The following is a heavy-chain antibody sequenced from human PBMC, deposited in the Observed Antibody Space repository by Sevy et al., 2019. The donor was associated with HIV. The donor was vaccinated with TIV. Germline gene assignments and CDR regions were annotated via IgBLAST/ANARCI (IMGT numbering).Heavy chain of an antibody. CDR3: AKGGQGLVREWFDP. V-gene: IGHV3-30*18. CDR2: ISYDGSNK. CDR1: GFTFSSYG. Sequence: GGALRLSCAASGFTFSSYGMHWVRQAPGKGLDWVTVISYDGSNKYYADSVKGRLTISRDNSKNTLYLQMNSLRVEDTAVYYRAKGGQGLVREWFDPWGQGTLVTVSS. D-gene: IGHD3-10*01. J-gene: IGHJ5*02.